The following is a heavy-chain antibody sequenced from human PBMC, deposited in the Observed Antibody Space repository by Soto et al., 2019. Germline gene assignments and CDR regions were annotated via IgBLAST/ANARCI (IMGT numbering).Heavy chain of an antibody. J-gene: IGHJ4*02. CDR1: GGSISSGGYS. CDR3: ARGPEYQLPHFDY. CDR2: SYHSGST. D-gene: IGHD2-2*01. Sequence: QLQLQESGSGLVKPSQTLSLTCAVSGGSISSGGYSWSWIRHPPGKGLEWIGYSYHSGSTYYNPSLKSRVTISVDRSKNQFALKLSSVTAADTAVYYCARGPEYQLPHFDYWGKGTLVTVSS. V-gene: IGHV4-30-2*01.